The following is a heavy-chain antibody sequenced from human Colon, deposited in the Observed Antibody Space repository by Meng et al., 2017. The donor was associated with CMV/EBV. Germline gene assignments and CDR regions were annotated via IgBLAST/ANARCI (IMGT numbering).Heavy chain of an antibody. Sequence: QVPSVRAGAEVKKPGASVKVSCKTSGYTFSDYHIHWVRRAPGQGLEWMGWINSNSGATDYAQKFQGRFTMTRDTSITTVYMELSSLRSDDTAVYYCARDPSGSRVPFDYWGQGSLVTVSS. D-gene: IGHD1-26*01. CDR2: INSNSGAT. V-gene: IGHV1-2*02. J-gene: IGHJ4*02. CDR3: ARDPSGSRVPFDY. CDR1: GYTFSDYH.